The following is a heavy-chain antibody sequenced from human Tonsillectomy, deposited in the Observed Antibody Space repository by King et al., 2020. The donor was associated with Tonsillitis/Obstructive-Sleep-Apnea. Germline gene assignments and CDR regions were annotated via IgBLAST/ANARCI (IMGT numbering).Heavy chain of an antibody. D-gene: IGHD2-2*01. CDR2: INHSGST. CDR3: ARGSVVVVPAAIVWWFDP. V-gene: IGHV4-34*01. CDR1: GGSFSGYY. Sequence: VQLQQWGAGLWKPSETLSLTCAVYGGSFSGYYWSWIRQPPGKGLEWIGEINHSGSTNYNPSLKSRVTISVDTSKNQFSLKLTSVTAADTAVYYCARGSVVVVPAAIVWWFDPWGQDPMVTVSS. J-gene: IGHJ5*02.